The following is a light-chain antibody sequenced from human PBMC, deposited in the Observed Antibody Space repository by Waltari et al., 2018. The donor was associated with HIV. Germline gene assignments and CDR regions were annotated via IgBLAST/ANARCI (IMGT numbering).Light chain of an antibody. V-gene: IGLV2-8*01. CDR2: EVT. Sequence: QSALTQPPSASGSPGQSVTISCTGTSTDVGAYNYVSWYQQHSGEAPKLIIYEVTKLPSGFPDRFSGSKSGNTASLTVSGLQAEDEADFYCSSYAGSTVIFGGGTKLTVL. CDR3: SSYAGSTVI. J-gene: IGLJ2*01. CDR1: STDVGAYNY.